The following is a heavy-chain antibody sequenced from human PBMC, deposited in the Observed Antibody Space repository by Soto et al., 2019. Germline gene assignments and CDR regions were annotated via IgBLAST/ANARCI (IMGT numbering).Heavy chain of an antibody. CDR3: ARLTRLSTYYDFWSGYMAIGY. CDR2: IYYSGST. D-gene: IGHD3-3*01. J-gene: IGHJ4*02. V-gene: IGHV4-39*01. CDR1: GGSISSSSYY. Sequence: QLQLQESGPGLVKPSETLSLTCTVSGGSISSSSYYWGWIRQPPGKGLEWIGSIYYSGSTYYNPSLKSRVTISVDTSKNQFSLKLSSVTAADTAVYYCARLTRLSTYYDFWSGYMAIGYWGQGTLVTVSS.